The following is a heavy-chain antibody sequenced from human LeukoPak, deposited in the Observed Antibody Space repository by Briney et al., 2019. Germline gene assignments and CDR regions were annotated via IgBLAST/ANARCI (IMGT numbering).Heavy chain of an antibody. J-gene: IGHJ5*02. CDR2: LIPIFGIA. Sequence: ASPKVSCKASGGTFSSYAISWVRQAPGQGLEWMGGLIPIFGIANYAQKFPGRVTITADESTSTAYMELSSLRSEDTAVYYCARDSGSSSWNWFDPWGQGTLVTVSS. D-gene: IGHD6-13*01. CDR1: GGTFSSYA. V-gene: IGHV1-69*13. CDR3: ARDSGSSSWNWFDP.